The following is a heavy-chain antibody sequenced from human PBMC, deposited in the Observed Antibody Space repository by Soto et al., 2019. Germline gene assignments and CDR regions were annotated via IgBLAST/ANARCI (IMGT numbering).Heavy chain of an antibody. CDR1: KFTFSNYN. D-gene: IGHD6-19*01. J-gene: IGHJ4*02. CDR2: ISSSESTI. V-gene: IGHV3-48*02. CDR3: ARGDSSGWDFDY. Sequence: EVQLVESGGGLVQPGGSLRLSCAASKFTFSNYNMNWVRQAPGKGLEWVSYISSSESTIYYADSVKDRFVIYRDNAENSLYLQMNSLREEDTAVYYCARGDSSGWDFDYWGQGTLVTVSS.